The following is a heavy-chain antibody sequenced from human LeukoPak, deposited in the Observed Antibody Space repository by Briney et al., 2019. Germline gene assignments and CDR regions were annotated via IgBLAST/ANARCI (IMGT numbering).Heavy chain of an antibody. Sequence: GGPLRLSCAASGFTFSSYGMHWVRQAPGKGLEWVAVISYDGSNKYYADSVKGRFTISRDNSKNTLYLQMNSLRAEDTAVYYCAKGAVQLWLWFDYWGQGTLVTVSS. CDR1: GFTFSSYG. CDR3: AKGAVQLWLWFDY. J-gene: IGHJ4*02. CDR2: ISYDGSNK. V-gene: IGHV3-30*18. D-gene: IGHD5-18*01.